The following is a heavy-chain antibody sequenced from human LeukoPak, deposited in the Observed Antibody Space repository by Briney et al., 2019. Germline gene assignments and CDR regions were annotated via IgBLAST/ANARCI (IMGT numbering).Heavy chain of an antibody. CDR3: AKGAGDFWSGYSFDY. J-gene: IGHJ4*02. D-gene: IGHD3-3*01. V-gene: IGHV3-23*01. CDR2: ISGSGGST. Sequence: GGSLRLSCAASGLTVSSNYMSWVRQAPGRGLEWVSAISGSGGSTYYADSVKGRFTISRDNSKNTLYLQMNSLRAEDTAVYYCAKGAGDFWSGYSFDYWGQGTLVTVSS. CDR1: GLTVSSNY.